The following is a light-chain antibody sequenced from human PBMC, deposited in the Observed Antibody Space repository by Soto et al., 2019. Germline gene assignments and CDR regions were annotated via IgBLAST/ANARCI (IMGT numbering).Light chain of an antibody. CDR1: QGIGDT. CDR2: DAS. V-gene: IGKV3-11*01. CDR3: QQRSNSPPWIT. Sequence: EVVVTQSRAAXSXXPXXXXXXXXRXXQGIGDTLAWYQHKPGQTPRLLIYDASKRATGIPARFSGSGSGTNFTLTISSLEPEDSAVYYCQQRSNSPPWITFGQGTRLEI. J-gene: IGKJ5*01.